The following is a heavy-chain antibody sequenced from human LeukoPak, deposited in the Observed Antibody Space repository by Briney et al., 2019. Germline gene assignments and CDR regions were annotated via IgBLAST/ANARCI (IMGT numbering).Heavy chain of an antibody. J-gene: IGHJ5*02. V-gene: IGHV1-3*04. Sequence: ASVKVSCKASGYTFTTYPIHWVRQAPRQRLEWMGWINTGNGNTKYSQNIQGRVIITRDTSASTAYMELSNLRSEDTAVYYCARDLEYCNGGDCYKNWFDPWGQGTLVTVSS. CDR1: GYTFTTYP. D-gene: IGHD2-8*02. CDR2: INTGNGNT. CDR3: ARDLEYCNGGDCYKNWFDP.